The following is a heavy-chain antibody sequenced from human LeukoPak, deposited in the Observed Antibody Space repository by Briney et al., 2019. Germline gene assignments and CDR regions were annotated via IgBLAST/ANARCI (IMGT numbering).Heavy chain of an antibody. J-gene: IGHJ4*02. CDR3: ARVLRYFDWLSNNPLDY. V-gene: IGHV4-34*01. CDR1: GGSFSGYY. D-gene: IGHD3-9*01. CDR2: INHSGST. Sequence: SETLSLTCAVYGGSFSGYYWSWIRQPPGKGLEWIGEINHSGSTNYNPSLKSRVTISVDTSKNQFSLKLSSMTAADTAVYYCARVLRYFDWLSNNPLDYWGQGTLVTVSS.